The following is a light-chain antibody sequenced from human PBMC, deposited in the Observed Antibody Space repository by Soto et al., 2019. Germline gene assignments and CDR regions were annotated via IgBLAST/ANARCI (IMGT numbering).Light chain of an antibody. Sequence: EIVLTQSPGTLSLSPGERATLSCRASQSVSSNLAWYQQKPGQAPSLLIYGAFTRATGIPARFSGTGSGTEFTLTISSLQSEDFALYYCQQYNDWPLTFGLGTKGEIK. V-gene: IGKV3-15*01. CDR3: QQYNDWPLT. CDR2: GAF. J-gene: IGKJ1*01. CDR1: QSVSSN.